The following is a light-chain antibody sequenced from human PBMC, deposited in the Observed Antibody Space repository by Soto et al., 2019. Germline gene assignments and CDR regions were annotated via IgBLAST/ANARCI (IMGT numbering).Light chain of an antibody. V-gene: IGKV3-20*01. CDR1: QTIRSNY. Sequence: ETVLTQSPATLSLSPGERATLSCRASQTIRSNYLAWYRQTPGQAPRLLIYGASNRATGIADRFSGSGSGTDFTLITNRLEPEDFALYYCQQYGSSPWTFGQGTKLEIK. CDR3: QQYGSSPWT. CDR2: GAS. J-gene: IGKJ1*01.